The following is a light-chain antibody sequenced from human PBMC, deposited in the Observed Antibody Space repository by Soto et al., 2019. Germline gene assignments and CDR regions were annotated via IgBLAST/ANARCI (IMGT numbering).Light chain of an antibody. CDR3: QQYNSMGP. V-gene: IGKV1-5*01. J-gene: IGKJ1*01. CDR1: QSISSW. CDR2: DAS. Sequence: DIQMTQSPSTLSASVGDRVTITCRASQSISSWLAWYQQKPGKAPKLLIYDASSLESGVPSRFSGSGSGTEFTLTISSLQPDDFATYYCQQYNSMGPFGQGTKLDIK.